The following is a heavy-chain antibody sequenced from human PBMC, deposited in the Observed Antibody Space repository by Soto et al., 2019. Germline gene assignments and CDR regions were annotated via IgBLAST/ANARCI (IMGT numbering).Heavy chain of an antibody. CDR2: ISLYSDGT. J-gene: IGHJ5*02. D-gene: IGHD2-2*01. V-gene: IGHV1-18*01. Sequence: GSVKVSCKTSGYTFSDYGITWVRQAPGQPLEWLGWISLYSDGTNYAHKFQGRVSMTTDTSTTTAYMELRSLRSDDTAVYYCARVVPGAEAWFGPWGQGTLVTVSS. CDR1: GYTFSDYG. CDR3: ARVVPGAEAWFGP.